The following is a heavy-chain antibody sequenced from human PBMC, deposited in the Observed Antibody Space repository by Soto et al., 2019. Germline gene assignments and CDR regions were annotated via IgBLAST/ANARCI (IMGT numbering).Heavy chain of an antibody. CDR1: VGSCSGYY. CDR3: ARGYLRYYGSGSYYRPFDY. D-gene: IGHD3-10*01. CDR2: INHSGST. V-gene: IGHV4-34*01. J-gene: IGHJ4*02. Sequence: SETLSLTCSVYVGSCSGYYWSWIRQPPGKGLEWIGEINHSGSTNYNPSLKSRVTISVDTSKNQFSLKLSSVTAADTAVYYCARGYLRYYGSGSYYRPFDYWGQGTLVTVSS.